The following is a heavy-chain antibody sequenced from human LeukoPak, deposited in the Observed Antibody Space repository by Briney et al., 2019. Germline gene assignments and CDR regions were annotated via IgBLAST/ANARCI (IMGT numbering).Heavy chain of an antibody. CDR3: ARDLVTVTKGFDI. Sequence: SQTLSLTCAVSDDSFSSHCQTWIRQPPGKGLEWIGYISYIGTTNYNPSLKSRVTISIDTSKNQFSLKLSSVTAADTAVYYCARDLVTVTKGFDIWGQGTMVSVSS. D-gene: IGHD4-17*01. CDR2: ISYIGTT. V-gene: IGHV4-59*11. CDR1: DDSFSSHC. J-gene: IGHJ3*02.